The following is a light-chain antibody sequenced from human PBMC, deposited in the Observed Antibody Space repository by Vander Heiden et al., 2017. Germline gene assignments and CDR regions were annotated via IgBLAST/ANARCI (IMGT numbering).Light chain of an antibody. V-gene: IGLV2-14*03. Sequence: QSALTQPASVSGSPGQSITISSTGTSSDVGGYNYVSWYQQHPGRAPKLVIFDVSSRPSGVSARISGSKSGSTASLTISGLQLEDEADYYCTSYTSTSPRIFGTGTKVSVL. CDR1: SSDVGGYNY. CDR2: DVS. J-gene: IGLJ1*01. CDR3: TSYTSTSPRI.